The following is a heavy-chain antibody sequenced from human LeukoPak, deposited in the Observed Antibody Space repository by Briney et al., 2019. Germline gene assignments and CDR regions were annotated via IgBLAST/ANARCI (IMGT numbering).Heavy chain of an antibody. Sequence: PGGSLRLSCAASGFTFSSYAMHWVRQAPGRGLEWVAVISYDGSNKYYADSVKGRFTISRDNSKNTLYLQMNSLRAEDTAVYYCARDQQWLVDYYYYGMDVWGQGTTVTVSS. V-gene: IGHV3-30-3*01. D-gene: IGHD6-19*01. CDR3: ARDQQWLVDYYYYGMDV. J-gene: IGHJ6*02. CDR2: ISYDGSNK. CDR1: GFTFSSYA.